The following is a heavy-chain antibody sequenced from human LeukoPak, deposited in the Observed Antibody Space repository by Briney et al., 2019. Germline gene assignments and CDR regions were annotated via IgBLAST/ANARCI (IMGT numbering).Heavy chain of an antibody. D-gene: IGHD3-22*01. V-gene: IGHV3-11*01. CDR3: ARVGPNYYDSRDDI. CDR2: ISSSGSTI. J-gene: IGHJ4*02. Sequence: GGSLRLSCAASGFTFSDYYMSWIRQAPGKGLEWVSYISSSGSTIYYADSVKGRFTISRDNAKNSLYLQMNSLRAEDTAVYYCARVGPNYYDSRDDIWGQGTLVTVSS. CDR1: GFTFSDYY.